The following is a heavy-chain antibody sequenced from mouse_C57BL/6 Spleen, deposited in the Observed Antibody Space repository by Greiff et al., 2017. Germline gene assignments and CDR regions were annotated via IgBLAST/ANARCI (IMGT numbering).Heavy chain of an antibody. V-gene: IGHV1-55*01. D-gene: IGHD2-5*01. CDR1: GYTFTSYW. J-gene: IGHJ2*01. CDR3: ARESNYDYFDD. Sequence: VQLQQPGAELVKPGASVQMSCKASGYTFTSYWITWVKQRPGQGLAWIGDLYPGSGSANYNEKFKSKATLTVDTSSSTAYMQLSSLTSEDAAVYYCARESNYDYFDDWGQGTTLTVAS. CDR2: LYPGSGSA.